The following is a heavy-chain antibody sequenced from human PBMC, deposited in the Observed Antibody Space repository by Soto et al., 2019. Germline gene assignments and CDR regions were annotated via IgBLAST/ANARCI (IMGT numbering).Heavy chain of an antibody. CDR2: VSNDGRVE. Sequence: GGSLRLSCAASGFTFSSYSMQWVRQAPGKGLEWVAVVSNDGRVEYYADSLKGRFSISRDNSKDSLYLVMDNLTTDDTAVYYCAREVGTTFRLDYWGQGTLVTVSS. J-gene: IGHJ4*02. CDR1: GFTFSSYS. V-gene: IGHV3-30-3*01. D-gene: IGHD1-26*01. CDR3: AREVGTTFRLDY.